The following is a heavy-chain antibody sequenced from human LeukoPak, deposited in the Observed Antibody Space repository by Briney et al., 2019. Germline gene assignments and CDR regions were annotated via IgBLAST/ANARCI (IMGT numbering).Heavy chain of an antibody. Sequence: SVKVSCKASGGTFSSYAISWVRQAPGQGVEWRGGIIPIFGVANYAQKFQGRVTITADESTSTAYMELSSLRAEDTDVYYCARHSSSHCSSTSCYGTYYFEHLGQGNLVNVFS. CDR3: ARHSSSHCSSTSCYGTYYFEH. CDR2: IIPIFGVA. CDR1: GGTFSSYA. V-gene: IGHV1-69*13. D-gene: IGHD2-2*01. J-gene: IGHJ4*02.